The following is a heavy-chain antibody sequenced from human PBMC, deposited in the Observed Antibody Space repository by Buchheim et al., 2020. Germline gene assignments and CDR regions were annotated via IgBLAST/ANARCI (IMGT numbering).Heavy chain of an antibody. J-gene: IGHJ6*03. D-gene: IGHD2-15*01. CDR2: INQSGST. V-gene: IGHV4-34*01. CDR1: DGSFSGHY. CDR3: ARAIFYLPTLYYMDV. Sequence: QVQLQQWGAGQLKPSETLSLTCGVHDGSFSGHYWTWIRQAPGKGLAWIGEINQSGSTDYNPSLKIRLTISVDTSRNQFPLRLSSVTAADTAVYYCARAIFYLPTLYYMDVWGKGTT.